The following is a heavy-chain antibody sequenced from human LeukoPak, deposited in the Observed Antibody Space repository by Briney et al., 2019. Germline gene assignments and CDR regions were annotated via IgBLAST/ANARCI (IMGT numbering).Heavy chain of an antibody. CDR2: IYYSGST. Sequence: SETLSLTCTVSGGSISSSSYYWGWIRQPPGKGLEWIGSIYYSGSTYYNPSLKSRVTISVDTSRNQFSLKLTSVTAADTAVYYCARGGSGSYYLLFGYWGQGTLVTVSS. V-gene: IGHV4-39*01. CDR1: GGSISSSSYY. J-gene: IGHJ4*02. CDR3: ARGGSGSYYLLFGY. D-gene: IGHD3-10*01.